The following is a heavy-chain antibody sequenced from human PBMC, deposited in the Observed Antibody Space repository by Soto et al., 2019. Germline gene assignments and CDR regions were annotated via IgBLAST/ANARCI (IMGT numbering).Heavy chain of an antibody. Sequence: SVKVSFKASTETFNNYGIAWVRQAPVQGLEWMGWISTYNGNTNTYHKKRFQGRFTMTSDSASNTAYMELRSLTPDDTAVYYCARGGQKNVYTSIGPWGQGTLVTVYS. CDR3: ARGGQKNVYTSIGP. CDR2: ISTYNGNTNT. J-gene: IGHJ5*02. V-gene: IGHV1-18*04. D-gene: IGHD1-1*01. CDR1: TETFNNYG.